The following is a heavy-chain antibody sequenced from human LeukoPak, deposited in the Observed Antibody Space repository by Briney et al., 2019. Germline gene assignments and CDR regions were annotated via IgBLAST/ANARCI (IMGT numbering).Heavy chain of an antibody. CDR3: ARDQVSSGWYEGFDT. D-gene: IGHD6-19*01. CDR2: ISSSSSYI. CDR1: GFTFSSYS. J-gene: IGHJ5*02. V-gene: IGHV3-21*01. Sequence: GGSLRLSCAASGFTFSSYSMNWVRQAPGKGLEWVSSISSSSSYIYYADSVKGRFTISRDNAKNSLYLQMNSLRAEDTAVYYCARDQVSSGWYEGFDTWGQGTLVTVSS.